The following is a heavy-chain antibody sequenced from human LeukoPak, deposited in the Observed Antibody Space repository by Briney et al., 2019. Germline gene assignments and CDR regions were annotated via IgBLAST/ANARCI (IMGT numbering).Heavy chain of an antibody. CDR1: GFPFSSYS. J-gene: IGHJ4*02. CDR3: AKYGDSSYY. Sequence: GGSLRLSCGASGFPFSSYSIKWVRQAPAKGVEWVTSISSSSSYIYYADSVKGRFTISRENAKNSLYLQMNSLRAEDTAVYYCAKYGDSSYYCGEGTLVTVSS. D-gene: IGHD4-17*01. CDR2: ISSSSSYI. V-gene: IGHV3-21*01.